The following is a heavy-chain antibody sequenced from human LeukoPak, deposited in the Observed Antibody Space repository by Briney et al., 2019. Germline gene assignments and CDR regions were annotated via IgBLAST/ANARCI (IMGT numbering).Heavy chain of an antibody. CDR1: GGSISSGGYY. V-gene: IGHV4-31*03. Sequence: SETLSLTCTVSGGSISSGGYYWSWIRQHPGKGLEWIGYIYYSGSTYYNPSLKSRVTISVDTSKNQFSLKLSSVTAADTAVYYCARGSYDYYDSSGYYSRPFDPWGQGTLVTVSS. CDR3: ARGSYDYYDSSGYYSRPFDP. CDR2: IYYSGST. J-gene: IGHJ5*02. D-gene: IGHD3-22*01.